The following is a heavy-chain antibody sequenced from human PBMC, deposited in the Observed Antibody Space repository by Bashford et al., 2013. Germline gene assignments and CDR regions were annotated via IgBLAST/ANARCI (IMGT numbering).Heavy chain of an antibody. Sequence: WIRQSPSRGLEWLGRTYYRSQWYNDYAVSVKSRISINPDTSKNQFSLQLNSVTPEDTAVYYCARDILAVAGRGEQFDYWGQGTLVTVSS. CDR2: TYYRSQWYN. V-gene: IGHV6-1*01. CDR3: ARDILAVAGRGEQFDY. D-gene: IGHD6-19*01. J-gene: IGHJ4*02.